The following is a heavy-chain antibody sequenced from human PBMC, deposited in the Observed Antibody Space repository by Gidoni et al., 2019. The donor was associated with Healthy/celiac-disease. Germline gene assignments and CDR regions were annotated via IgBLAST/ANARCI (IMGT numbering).Heavy chain of an antibody. V-gene: IGHV5-51*01. CDR3: ARHDGYSSGWWPNYFDY. CDR1: GYSFTSYW. J-gene: IGHJ4*02. CDR2: IYPGDSDT. D-gene: IGHD6-19*01. Sequence: EAQLVQDGAEAKRPGESLKSVCKGSGYSFTSYWIGWVRQMPGKGLEWVGIIYPGDSDTRYSPSCQGQVTISAYKSISTAYPQWSSLKASDTAMYYCARHDGYSSGWWPNYFDYWGQGTLVTVSS.